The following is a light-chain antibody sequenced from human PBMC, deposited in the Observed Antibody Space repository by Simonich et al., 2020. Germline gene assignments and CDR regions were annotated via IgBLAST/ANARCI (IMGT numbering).Light chain of an antibody. J-gene: IGKJ1*01. V-gene: IGKV1-39*01. CDR2: AAS. CDR3: QQSYSTPWT. CDR1: QIISSY. Sequence: DIQMTQSPSSLSASVGDRVTITFRASQIISSYLNWYTQKPGKAPKLLIFAASSLQSGVPSRFSGSGSGTDFTLTISSLQPEDFATYYCQQSYSTPWTFGQGTKVEIK.